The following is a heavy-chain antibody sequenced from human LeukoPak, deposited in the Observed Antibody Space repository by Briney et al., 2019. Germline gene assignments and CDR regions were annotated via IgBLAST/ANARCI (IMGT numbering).Heavy chain of an antibody. CDR1: GGSISSYY. D-gene: IGHD3-10*02. CDR2: IYYSGST. Sequence: SDTLSLTCTVSGGSISSYYWSWIRQPPGKGLEWIGYIYYSGSTNYNPSLKSRVTISVDTSKNQFSLKLSSVTAADTAVYYCASMSGSWGQGTLVTVSS. CDR3: ASMSGS. V-gene: IGHV4-59*08. J-gene: IGHJ4*02.